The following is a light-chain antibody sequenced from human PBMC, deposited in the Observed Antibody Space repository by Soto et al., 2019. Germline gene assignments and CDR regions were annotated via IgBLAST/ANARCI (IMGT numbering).Light chain of an antibody. V-gene: IGLV2-14*03. Sequence: QSALTQPASVSVSPGQSITISCTGTSSDVGGYNYVSWYQHHPGKAPKLIIYDVTDRPSGISNRFSGSKSGNTASLTISRLQAEDEADYYCSSYTSSNTVLFGGGTKLTVL. CDR3: SSYTSSNTVL. CDR2: DVT. J-gene: IGLJ2*01. CDR1: SSDVGGYNY.